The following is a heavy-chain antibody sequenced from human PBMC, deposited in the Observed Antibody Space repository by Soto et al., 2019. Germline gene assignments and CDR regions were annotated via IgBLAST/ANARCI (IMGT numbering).Heavy chain of an antibody. CDR1: GGSISSYY. D-gene: IGHD5-18*01. V-gene: IGHV4-59*01. CDR3: ARGVGYSYGAVDRIYYYYGMEV. CDR2: IYYSGST. J-gene: IGHJ6*02. Sequence: QVQLQESGPGLVKPSETLSLTCTVSGGSISSYYWSWIRQPPGKGLEWIGYIYYSGSTNYNPSLKSRVTISVDPSKNQFSLKLSSVTDADTAVYYCARGVGYSYGAVDRIYYYYGMEVWGQGTTVTVSS.